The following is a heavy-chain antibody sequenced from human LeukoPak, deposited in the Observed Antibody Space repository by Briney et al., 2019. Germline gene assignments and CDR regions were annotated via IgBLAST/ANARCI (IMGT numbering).Heavy chain of an antibody. CDR1: GGSISSYY. CDR3: ARVTTCSTSCYWGYYYYYMDV. V-gene: IGHV4-59*12. D-gene: IGHD2-2*01. CDR2: IYYSGST. J-gene: IGHJ6*03. Sequence: PSETLSLTCTVSGGSISSYYWNWIRQPPGKGLEWIGYIYYSGSTNYNPTLKSRVTISVDTSKNQFSLKLSSVTAADTAVYYCARVTTCSTSCYWGYYYYYMDVWGKGTTVTVSS.